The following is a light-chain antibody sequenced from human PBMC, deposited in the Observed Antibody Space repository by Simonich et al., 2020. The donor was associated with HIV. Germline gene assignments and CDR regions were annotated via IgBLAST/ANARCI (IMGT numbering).Light chain of an antibody. CDR3: SSYTSSSTLV. CDR2: DSS. CDR1: SSNVGGANY. Sequence: QSALTQPASVSGSPGQSITISCTGTSSNVGGANYVFWYQQHPGKAPNLMIYDSSKRPSGVSKRFSGSKSGNTASLTISGLQAEDEADYYCSSYTSSSTLVFGGGTKLTVL. J-gene: IGLJ2*01. V-gene: IGLV2-14*01.